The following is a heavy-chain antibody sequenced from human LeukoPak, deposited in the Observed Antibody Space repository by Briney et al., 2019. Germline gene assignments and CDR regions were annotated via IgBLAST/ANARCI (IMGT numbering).Heavy chain of an antibody. CDR3: VAFGEDCSSTSCYVPMTTVTTGAFDI. D-gene: IGHD2-2*01. V-gene: IGHV3-30*02. CDR2: IRYDGSNK. CDR1: GFTFSSYG. Sequence: GGSLRLSCAASGFTFSSYGMHWVRQAPGKGLEWVAFIRYDGSNKYYADSVKGRFTISRDNSKNTLYLQMNSLRAEDTAVYYCVAFGEDCSSTSCYVPMTTVTTGAFDIWGQGTMVTVSS. J-gene: IGHJ3*02.